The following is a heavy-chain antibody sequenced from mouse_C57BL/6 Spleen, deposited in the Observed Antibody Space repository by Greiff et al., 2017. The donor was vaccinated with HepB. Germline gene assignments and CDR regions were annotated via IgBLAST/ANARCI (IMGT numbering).Heavy chain of an antibody. J-gene: IGHJ4*01. D-gene: IGHD1-1*01. CDR3: ARGFDYYGSNYYAMDY. Sequence: EVQLQESGPELVKPGDSVKISCKASGYSFTGYFMNWVMQSHGKSLEWIGRINPYNGDTFYNQKFKGKATLTVDKSSSTAHMELRSLTSEDSAVYYCARGFDYYGSNYYAMDYWGQGTSVTVSS. CDR2: INPYNGDT. CDR1: GYSFTGYF. V-gene: IGHV1-20*01.